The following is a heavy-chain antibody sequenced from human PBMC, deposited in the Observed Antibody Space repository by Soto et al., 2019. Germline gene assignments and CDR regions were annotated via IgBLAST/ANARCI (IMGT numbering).Heavy chain of an antibody. CDR3: ARDQYYYDSRGAMDD. Sequence: PSETLSLTCTVSCGSISSDDYYWSWMRQAPGKRLEWIGYIYYTGSTYYNTSLNSRVTITVDTSNTQYSLKLSSVTAADTAVDYCARDQYYYDSRGAMDDWGQGTTVTVSS. V-gene: IGHV4-30-4*01. CDR1: CGSISSDDYY. J-gene: IGHJ6*02. D-gene: IGHD3-22*01. CDR2: IYYTGST.